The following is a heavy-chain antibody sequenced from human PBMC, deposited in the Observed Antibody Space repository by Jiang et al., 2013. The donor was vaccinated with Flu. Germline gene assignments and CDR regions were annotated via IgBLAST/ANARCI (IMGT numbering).Heavy chain of an antibody. J-gene: IGHJ6*02. D-gene: IGHD6-19*01. CDR1: GYTFTSYG. V-gene: IGHV1-18*01. CDR2: ISAYNGNT. CDR3: AREWGQAGQWLVTYYYYTTVWTS. Sequence: QSGAEVKKPGASVKVSCKASGYTFTSYGISWVRQAPGQGLEWMGWISAYNGNTNYAQKLQGRVTMTTDTSTSTAYMELRSLRSDDTAVYYCAREWGQAGQWLVTYYYYTTVWTSGAKGTTGHRLL.